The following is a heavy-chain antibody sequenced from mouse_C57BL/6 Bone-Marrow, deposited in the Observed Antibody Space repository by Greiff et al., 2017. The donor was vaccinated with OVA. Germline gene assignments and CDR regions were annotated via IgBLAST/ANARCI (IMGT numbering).Heavy chain of an antibody. J-gene: IGHJ2*01. CDR2: IYPGDGDT. D-gene: IGHD3-3*01. CDR1: GYAFSSSW. CDR3: ARWGRRDYFDY. Sequence: QVQLQQSGPELVKPGASVKISCKASGYAFSSSWMNWVKQRPGKGLEWIGRIYPGDGDTNYNGKFKGKATLTADKSSSTAYMQLSSLTSEDSAVYFCARWGRRDYFDYWGQGTTLTVSS. V-gene: IGHV1-82*01.